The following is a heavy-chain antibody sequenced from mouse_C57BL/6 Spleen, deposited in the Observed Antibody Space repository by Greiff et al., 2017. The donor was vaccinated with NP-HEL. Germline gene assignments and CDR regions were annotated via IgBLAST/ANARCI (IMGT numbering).Heavy chain of an antibody. Sequence: DVMLVASGGGLVKPGGSLKLSCAASGFTFSDYGMHWVRQAPEKGLEGVAYFSSGSSTIYYADTVKGRFTISRDNAKNTLFLQMTSLRSEDTAMYYCARLSGAMDYWGQGTSVTVSS. CDR1: GFTFSDYG. V-gene: IGHV5-17*01. CDR3: ARLSGAMDY. CDR2: FSSGSSTI. D-gene: IGHD3-1*01. J-gene: IGHJ4*01.